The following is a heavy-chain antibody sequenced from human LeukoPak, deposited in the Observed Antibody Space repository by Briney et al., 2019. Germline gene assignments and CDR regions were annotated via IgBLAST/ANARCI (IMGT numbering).Heavy chain of an antibody. CDR2: IYHSGST. D-gene: IGHD3-22*01. V-gene: IGHV4-38-2*01. J-gene: IGHJ3*02. Sequence: PSETLSLTCAVSGYSISSGYYWGWIRQPPGQGLEWIGSIYHSGSTYYNPSLKSRVTISVDTSKNQFSLKLSSVTAADTAVYYCARHPYYDSTVDAFDIWGQGTMVTVSS. CDR1: GYSISSGYY. CDR3: ARHPYYDSTVDAFDI.